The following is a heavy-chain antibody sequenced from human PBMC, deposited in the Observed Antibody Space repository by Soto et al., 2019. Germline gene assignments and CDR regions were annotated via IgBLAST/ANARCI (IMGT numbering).Heavy chain of an antibody. CDR2: ISGSGGTI. Sequence: GGALRLSCAASGFTFSSYSMNWVRQAPGEGLEWVSDISGSGGTIYYADSVKGRFTICRDNSKNTLYLQMNSLRAEDTAVYYCAKDPQRVTPHYYMDVWGKGTTVTVSS. CDR3: AKDPQRVTPHYYMDV. V-gene: IGHV3-23*01. J-gene: IGHJ6*03. D-gene: IGHD2-21*02. CDR1: GFTFSSYS.